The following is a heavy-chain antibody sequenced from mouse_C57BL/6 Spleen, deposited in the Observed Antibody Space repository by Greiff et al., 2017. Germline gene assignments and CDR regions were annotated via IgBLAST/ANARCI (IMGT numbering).Heavy chain of an antibody. Sequence: EVQLKESGPELVKPGASVKISCKASGYSFTGYYMNWVKQSPEKSLEWIGEINPSTGGTTYNQKFKAKATLTVDKSSSTAYMQLKSLTSEDSAVYCCARAFDGYFDYWGQGTTLTVSS. J-gene: IGHJ2*01. CDR3: ARAFDGYFDY. D-gene: IGHD2-3*01. CDR1: GYSFTGYY. V-gene: IGHV1-42*01. CDR2: INPSTGGT.